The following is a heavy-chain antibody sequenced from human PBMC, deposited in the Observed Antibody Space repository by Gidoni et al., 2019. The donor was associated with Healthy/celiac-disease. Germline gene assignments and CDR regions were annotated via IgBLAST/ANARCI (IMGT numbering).Heavy chain of an antibody. Sequence: QVQLQQWGAGLLKPSETLSLTCAVYGGSFSGYYWSWIRQPPGKGLEWIGEINHSGSTNYNPSLKSRVTISVDTSKNQFSLKLSSVTAADTAVYYCAGHYYDSSGLDYWGQGTLVTVSS. CDR1: GGSFSGYY. V-gene: IGHV4-34*01. D-gene: IGHD3-22*01. J-gene: IGHJ4*02. CDR3: AGHYYDSSGLDY. CDR2: INHSGST.